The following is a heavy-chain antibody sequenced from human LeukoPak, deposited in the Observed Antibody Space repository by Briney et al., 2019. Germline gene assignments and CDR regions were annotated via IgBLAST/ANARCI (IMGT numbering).Heavy chain of an antibody. CDR2: VTQDGSEK. CDR1: GFTFSGYW. Sequence: GGSLRLSCAASGFTFSGYWMSWVRQAPGKGLEWVATVTQDGSEKYYVDSVKGRFTISRDNAKSSLFLQMNSLRAEDTAVYYCARDRDYYYGMDVWGQGTTVTVSS. J-gene: IGHJ6*02. CDR3: ARDRDYYYGMDV. D-gene: IGHD3-10*01. V-gene: IGHV3-7*03.